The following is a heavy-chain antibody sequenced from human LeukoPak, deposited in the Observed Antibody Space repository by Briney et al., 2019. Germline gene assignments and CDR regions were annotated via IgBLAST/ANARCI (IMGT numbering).Heavy chain of an antibody. CDR2: IIPIFGTA. D-gene: IGHD6-13*01. CDR3: ARERQQLVGFDP. V-gene: IGHV1-69*05. Sequence: SVKVSCKASGGTFSSYAISWVRQAPGQGLEWMGGIIPIFGTANYAQKFQGRVTITTDESTSTAYMELSSLRSEDTAVYYCARERQQLVGFDPWGQGTLVTVSS. CDR1: GGTFSSYA. J-gene: IGHJ5*02.